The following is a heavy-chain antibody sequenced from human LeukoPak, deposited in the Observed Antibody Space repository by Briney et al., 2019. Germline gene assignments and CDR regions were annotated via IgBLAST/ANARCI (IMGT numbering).Heavy chain of an antibody. CDR3: AKDRYSGSYYFDY. V-gene: IGHV3-30*18. CDR1: GFTFSSYW. D-gene: IGHD1-26*01. Sequence: GGSLRLSCAASGFTFSSYWMSWVRQAPGKGLEWVAVISYHGSNKYYADSVKGRLTISRDNSKNTLYLQMNSLRAEDTAVYYCAKDRYSGSYYFDYWGQGTLVTVSS. CDR2: ISYHGSNK. J-gene: IGHJ4*02.